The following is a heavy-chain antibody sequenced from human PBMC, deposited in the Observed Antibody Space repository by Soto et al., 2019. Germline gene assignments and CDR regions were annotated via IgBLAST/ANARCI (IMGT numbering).Heavy chain of an antibody. V-gene: IGHV3-48*01. D-gene: IGHD3-10*01. CDR1: GFTFSSYS. CDR2: ISSSSSTI. J-gene: IGHJ4*02. Sequence: PGGSLRLSCAASGFTFSSYSMNWVRQAPGKGLEWVSYISSSSSTIYYADSVKGRFTISRDNAKNSLYLQMNSLRAEDTAVYYCARDPRITMVRGVTPWGQGTLVTVSS. CDR3: ARDPRITMVRGVTP.